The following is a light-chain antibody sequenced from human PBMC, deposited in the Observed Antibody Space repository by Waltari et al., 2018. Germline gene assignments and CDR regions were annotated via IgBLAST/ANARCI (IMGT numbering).Light chain of an antibody. V-gene: IGLV1-44*01. CDR1: SSNIGDHV. CDR3: AAWDDRMNGHWV. CDR2: RND. J-gene: IGLJ3*02. Sequence: QSVLTQSPSASGTPGQRVPISCSGSSSNIGDHVVNWYQQVPGKAPKLLIYRNDQRPSGVPDRFSASKSGTSASLAISGLQSEDEADYYCAAWDDRMNGHWVFGGGTKVTVL.